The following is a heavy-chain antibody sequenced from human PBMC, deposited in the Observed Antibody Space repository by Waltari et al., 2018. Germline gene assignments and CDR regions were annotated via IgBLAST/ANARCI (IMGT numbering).Heavy chain of an antibody. D-gene: IGHD6-19*01. CDR3: ARHERGWQVVKNSHFDY. V-gene: IGHV4-39*01. CDR2: VYYTGIA. CDR1: GASLISSSHY. Sequence: HLQESGPKLVKPSETLSIICSVSGASLISSSHYWGWVRQPPGRGMEWIGNVYYTGIAFYNPSLRSRVNMSVDTSKNEFSLSLTSVTAADTSVYFCARHERGWQVVKNSHFDYWGQGILVSVSS. J-gene: IGHJ4*02.